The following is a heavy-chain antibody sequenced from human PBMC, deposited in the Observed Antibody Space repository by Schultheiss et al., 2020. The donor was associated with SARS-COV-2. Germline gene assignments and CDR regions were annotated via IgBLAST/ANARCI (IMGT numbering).Heavy chain of an antibody. CDR1: GYSFTSYW. D-gene: IGHD5-18*01. CDR3: ARPSRGYSYGVDY. V-gene: IGHV5-51*01. Sequence: GGSLRLSCKGSGYSFTSYWIGWVRQMPGKGLEWMGIIYPGDSDTRYSPSFQGQVTISADKSISTAYLQWSSLKASDTAMYYCARPSRGYSYGVDYWGQGTLVTVSS. CDR2: IYPGDSDT. J-gene: IGHJ4*02.